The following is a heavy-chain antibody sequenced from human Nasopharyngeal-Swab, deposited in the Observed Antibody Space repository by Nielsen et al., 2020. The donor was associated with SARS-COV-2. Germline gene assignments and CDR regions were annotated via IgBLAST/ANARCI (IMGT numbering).Heavy chain of an antibody. V-gene: IGHV3-11*01. D-gene: IGHD6-19*01. Sequence: GGSLRLSCAASGFTFSDYYMSWIRQAPGKGLEWVSYISSSGSTIYYADSVKGRFTISRDNSKNTLYLQMNSLRAEDTAVYYCAKGPQYSSGWYYFDYWGQGTLVTVSS. CDR1: GFTFSDYY. J-gene: IGHJ4*02. CDR3: AKGPQYSSGWYYFDY. CDR2: ISSSGSTI.